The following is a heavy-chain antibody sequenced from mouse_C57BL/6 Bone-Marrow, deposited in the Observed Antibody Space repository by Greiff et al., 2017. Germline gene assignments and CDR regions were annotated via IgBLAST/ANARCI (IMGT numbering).Heavy chain of an antibody. V-gene: IGHV1-82*01. D-gene: IGHD1-1*01. CDR3: ARPYYYGYFDY. CDR1: GYAFSSSW. CDR2: IYPGDGDT. J-gene: IGHJ2*01. Sequence: QVQLQQSGPELVKPGASVKISCKASGYAFSSSWMNWVKQRPGKGLEWIGRIYPGDGDTNYNGKFKGKATLTADKSSSTAYMQLSSLTSEDSAVYFCARPYYYGYFDYWGQGTTLTVSS.